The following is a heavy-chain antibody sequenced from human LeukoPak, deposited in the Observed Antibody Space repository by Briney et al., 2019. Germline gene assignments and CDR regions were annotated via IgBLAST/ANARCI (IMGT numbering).Heavy chain of an antibody. Sequence: GGSLRLSCAASGFTFSNYWMHWVRQAPGKGLEWVSYISSSGSTIYYADSVKGRFTISRDNAKNSLYLQMNSLRAEDTAVYYCAKEMRYYDSSGYPPDAFDIWGQGTMVTVSS. CDR2: ISSSGSTI. J-gene: IGHJ3*02. V-gene: IGHV3-11*04. D-gene: IGHD3-22*01. CDR1: GFTFSNYW. CDR3: AKEMRYYDSSGYPPDAFDI.